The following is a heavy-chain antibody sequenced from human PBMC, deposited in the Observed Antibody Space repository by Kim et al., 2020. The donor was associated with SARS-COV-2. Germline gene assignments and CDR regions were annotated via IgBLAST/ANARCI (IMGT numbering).Heavy chain of an antibody. J-gene: IGHJ4*02. V-gene: IGHV3-74*01. Sequence: GGSLRLSCAASGFTFNSYWMHWVRQAPGKGLVWLSRINADGSRTDYADSVKGRFTISRDNAKNTAYLQMNSLRAEDTAVYYCARDLAGDGYQYFDFWGQGTLVSVSS. CDR3: ARDLAGDGYQYFDF. CDR1: GFTFNSYW. D-gene: IGHD5-12*01. CDR2: INADGSRT.